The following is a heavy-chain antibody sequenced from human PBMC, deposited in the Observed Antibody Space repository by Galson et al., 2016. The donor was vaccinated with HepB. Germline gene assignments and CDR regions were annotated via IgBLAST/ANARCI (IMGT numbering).Heavy chain of an antibody. J-gene: IGHJ6*02. D-gene: IGHD1-1*01. Sequence: QSGAEVKKPGESLKISCKGSGFSFTNYWIGWVRQMPGKGLEWMGIIYPDDSDTRYSPSFQGQVTISADKSISTAYLQWSSLKASATARYYCATLYWNADDYHGMDVWGQGTTVTVSS. CDR2: IYPDDSDT. V-gene: IGHV5-51*03. CDR1: GFSFTNYW. CDR3: ATLYWNADDYHGMDV.